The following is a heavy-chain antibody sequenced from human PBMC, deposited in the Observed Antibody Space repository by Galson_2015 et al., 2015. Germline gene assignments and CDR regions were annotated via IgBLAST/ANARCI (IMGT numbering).Heavy chain of an antibody. CDR3: ARFRSVGIDAFEI. CDR2: TYYRSKWYN. Sequence: CAISGDSASSHSAAWNWIRQSPSRGLEWLGRTYYRSKWYNEYAISVKSRINITPDTSKNQFSVQLNSATPEDTAVYFCARFRSVGIDAFEIWGQGTLVTVSS. V-gene: IGHV6-1*01. J-gene: IGHJ3*02. CDR1: GDSASSHSAA. D-gene: IGHD2-15*01.